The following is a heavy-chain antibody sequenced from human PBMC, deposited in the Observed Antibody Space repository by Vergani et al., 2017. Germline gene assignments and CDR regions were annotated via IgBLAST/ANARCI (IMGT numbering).Heavy chain of an antibody. D-gene: IGHD2-15*01. Sequence: QVQLVESGGGLVKPGGSLRLSCAASVFTFSDYYMSWIRQAPGKGLEWVSYISSSGSTIYYADSVKGRFTISRDNAKNSLYLQMNSLRVEDTAVYYCARNRGYCRGHSCFGNLVGSAFYGMDVWGQGTTVTVS. V-gene: IGHV3-11*04. CDR1: VFTFSDYY. J-gene: IGHJ6*02. CDR3: ARNRGYCRGHSCFGNLVGSAFYGMDV. CDR2: ISSSGSTI.